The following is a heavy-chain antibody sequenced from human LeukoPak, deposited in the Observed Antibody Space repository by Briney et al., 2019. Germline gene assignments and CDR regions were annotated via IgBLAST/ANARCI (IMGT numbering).Heavy chain of an antibody. V-gene: IGHV1-46*01. J-gene: IGHJ4*02. CDR2: INPSGGST. CDR3: ARGGEYSSSSEVEVVY. Sequence: ASVKVSCKASGYTFTSYSMHWVRHAPVQGLEWMGIINPSGGSTSYAQKFQGRATTTRDMSTSTVYMELSSLRSEDTAVYYCARGGEYSSSSEVEVVYWGQGTLVTVSS. D-gene: IGHD6-6*01. CDR1: GYTFTSYS.